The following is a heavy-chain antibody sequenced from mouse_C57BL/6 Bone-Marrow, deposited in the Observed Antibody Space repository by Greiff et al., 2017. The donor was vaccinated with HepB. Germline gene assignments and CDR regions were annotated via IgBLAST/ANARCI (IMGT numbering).Heavy chain of an antibody. J-gene: IGHJ4*01. D-gene: IGHD2-4*01. CDR2: ISDGGSYT. CDR3: AREDDYDGYYAMDY. Sequence: EVKLEESGGGLVKPGGSLKLSCAASGFTFSSYAMSWVRQTPEKRLEWVATISDGGSYTYYPDNVKGRFTISRDNAKNNLYLQMSHLKSEDTAMYYGAREDDYDGYYAMDYWGQGTSVTVSS. V-gene: IGHV5-4*01. CDR1: GFTFSSYA.